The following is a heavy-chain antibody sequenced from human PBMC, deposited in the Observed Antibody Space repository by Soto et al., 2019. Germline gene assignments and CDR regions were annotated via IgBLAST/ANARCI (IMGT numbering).Heavy chain of an antibody. CDR2: ISNDGNTR. Sequence: QVQLVESGGGVGQPGRSLRLSCAASGFTFTNYAMHWVRQAPGKGRGWGAVISNDGNTRYYAESVKGRFSISRDNLNNTLYVQVNTLKNEDTAVYYCAASRTSASGSPIAYWGQGTLVTVSS. CDR1: GFTFTNYA. D-gene: IGHD5-12*01. CDR3: AASRTSASGSPIAY. V-gene: IGHV3-30*04. J-gene: IGHJ4*02.